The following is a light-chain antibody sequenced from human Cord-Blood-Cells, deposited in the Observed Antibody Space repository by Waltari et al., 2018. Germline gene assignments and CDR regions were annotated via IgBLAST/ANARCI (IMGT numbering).Light chain of an antibody. J-gene: IGKJ3*01. CDR3: QQSYSTPFT. CDR2: AAS. V-gene: IGKV1-39*01. Sequence: DIQMTQSTSSLSASVGDRVTRTCRASQSISSYLNWYQQKPGKAPKLLIYAASSLQSGVPSRFSGSGSVTDFTLTISSLQPEDFATYYCQQSYSTPFTFGPGTKVDIK. CDR1: QSISSY.